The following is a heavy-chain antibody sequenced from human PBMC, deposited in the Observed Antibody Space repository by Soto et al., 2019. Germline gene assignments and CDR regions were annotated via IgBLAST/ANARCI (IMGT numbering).Heavy chain of an antibody. Sequence: GGSLRLSCAASGFTFSSYAMSWVRQAPGKGLEWVSTISGSGGGTYYADSMKGRFTISRDNSKNTLYLQMYSLRVEDTAVYYCARSKARHYYYYYGMDVWGQGTTVTVSS. CDR2: ISGSGGGT. CDR1: GFTFSSYA. J-gene: IGHJ6*02. V-gene: IGHV3-23*01. CDR3: ARSKARHYYYYYGMDV.